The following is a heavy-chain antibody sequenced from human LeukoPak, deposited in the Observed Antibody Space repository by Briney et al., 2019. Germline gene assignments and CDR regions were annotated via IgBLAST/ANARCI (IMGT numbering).Heavy chain of an antibody. D-gene: IGHD3-10*01. CDR2: INPNSGGT. J-gene: IGHJ5*02. Sequence: ASVKVSCKASGYTFTDYYMHWVRQAPGQGLEWMGWINPNSGGTNYAQKFQGRVTMTRDTSISTAYMELSRLRSDDTAVYYCARDQVYGSGDNWFDPWGQGTLVTVSS. CDR3: ARDQVYGSGDNWFDP. CDR1: GYTFTDYY. V-gene: IGHV1-2*02.